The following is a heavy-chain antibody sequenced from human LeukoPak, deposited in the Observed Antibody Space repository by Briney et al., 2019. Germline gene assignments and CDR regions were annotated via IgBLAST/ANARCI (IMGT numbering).Heavy chain of an antibody. CDR3: AREAIEYGYPTYYFDY. D-gene: IGHD5-24*01. V-gene: IGHV1-3*03. Sequence: ASVKVSCTASGYTFTSYAMHWVRQAPGQRLEWMGWINAGNGNTKYSQEVQGRVTITRDTSASTAYMELSSLRSEDMAVYYCAREAIEYGYPTYYFDYWGQGTLVTVSS. J-gene: IGHJ4*02. CDR1: GYTFTSYA. CDR2: INAGNGNT.